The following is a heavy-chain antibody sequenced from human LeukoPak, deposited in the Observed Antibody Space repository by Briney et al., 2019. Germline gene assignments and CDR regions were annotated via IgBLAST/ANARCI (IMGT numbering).Heavy chain of an antibody. CDR3: ARDSHQYYMDV. V-gene: IGHV3-74*01. CDR1: GFTFSSYW. CDR2: INSGGSST. Sequence: PGGSLRLSCAASGFTFSSYWMHWVRQAPGKGLVWVSRINSGGSSTNYADSVKGRFTISRDNAKNTLYLQMNSLRAEDTAVYYCARDSHQYYMDVWGKGTTVTVSS. J-gene: IGHJ6*03.